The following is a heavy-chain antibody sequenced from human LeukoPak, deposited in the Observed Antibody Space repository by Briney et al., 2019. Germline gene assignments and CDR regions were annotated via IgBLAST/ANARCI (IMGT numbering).Heavy chain of an antibody. CDR3: ARDQYDYVWGSHRPYFDY. CDR2: ISVYNGDP. Sequence: ASVTVSCKASGYTFSSYGISWVRQAPGQGLEWMGWISVYNGDPNYAQKFQGRVTMTTDTSTSTAYMELRSLRSDDTAVYYCARDQYDYVWGSHRPYFDYWGQGTLVTVSS. V-gene: IGHV1-18*01. CDR1: GYTFSSYG. D-gene: IGHD3-16*02. J-gene: IGHJ4*02.